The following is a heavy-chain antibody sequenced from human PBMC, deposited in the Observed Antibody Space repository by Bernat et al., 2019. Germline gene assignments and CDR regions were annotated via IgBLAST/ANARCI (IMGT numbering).Heavy chain of an antibody. Sequence: QVQLQESGPGLVKPSETLSLTCTVSGGSISSYYWSWIRQPPGKGLEWIGYIYYSGSTNYNPSLKSRVTISVDTSKNQFSLKLSSVTAADTAVYYCERRGRDGYNSLFDYWGQGTLVTVSS. V-gene: IGHV4-59*08. CDR3: ERRGRDGYNSLFDY. CDR1: GGSISSYY. J-gene: IGHJ4*02. D-gene: IGHD5-24*01. CDR2: IYYSGST.